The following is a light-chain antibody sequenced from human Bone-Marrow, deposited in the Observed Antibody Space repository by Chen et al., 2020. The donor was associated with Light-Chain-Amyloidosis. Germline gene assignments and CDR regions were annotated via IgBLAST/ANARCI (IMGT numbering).Light chain of an antibody. J-gene: IGKJ4*01. Sequence: EMVLTQSPGTLSLSPGEGANLSCRASQTISSNYLTWYQQKFGQAPRLLIYGSSSRATGIPDRFTGSGSGTDFTLTINRLEPDDFAMYYCQQYGTSPLTFGGGTKVEIK. CDR3: QQYGTSPLT. CDR2: GSS. V-gene: IGKV3-20*01. CDR1: QTISSNY.